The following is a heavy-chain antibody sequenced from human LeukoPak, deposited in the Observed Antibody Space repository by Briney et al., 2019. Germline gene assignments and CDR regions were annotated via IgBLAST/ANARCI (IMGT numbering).Heavy chain of an antibody. CDR2: IYYSGST. CDR1: GGSISSYY. Sequence: PSETLSLTCTVSGGSISSYYWSWFRQPPGKGLEWIGYIYYSGSTNYNPSLKSRVTISVDTSKNQFSLKLSSVTAADTAVYYCARLGPEVYGGNRVFDYWGQGTLVTVSS. J-gene: IGHJ4*02. V-gene: IGHV4-59*08. CDR3: ARLGPEVYGGNRVFDY. D-gene: IGHD4-23*01.